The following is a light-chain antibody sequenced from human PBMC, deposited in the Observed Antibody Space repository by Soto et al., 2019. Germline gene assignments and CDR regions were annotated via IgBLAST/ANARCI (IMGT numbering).Light chain of an antibody. CDR2: DAS. Sequence: DIPMTQSPSTLSASVGDRVSITCRASQSISNWLAWYQQKPGKAPNLLIFDASTLETGVPSRFSGSGSGTEFTLTISSLQPDDFATYYCQQYHNYFPWTFGQGTKVEIK. J-gene: IGKJ1*01. V-gene: IGKV1-5*01. CDR3: QQYHNYFPWT. CDR1: QSISNW.